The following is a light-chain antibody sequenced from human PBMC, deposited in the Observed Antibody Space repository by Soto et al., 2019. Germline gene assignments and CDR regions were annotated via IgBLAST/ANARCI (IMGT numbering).Light chain of an antibody. Sequence: DIQMTQSPSTLSASVGDRVTITCRASQGISTWLAWYQQEPGKAPKLLIHKASSLQSGVPSRFSGSGSETDFTLTISSLHPDDFATYYCQQYNSYSPTFXQGTKVDIK. CDR3: QQYNSYSPT. V-gene: IGKV1-5*03. CDR1: QGISTW. J-gene: IGKJ1*01. CDR2: KAS.